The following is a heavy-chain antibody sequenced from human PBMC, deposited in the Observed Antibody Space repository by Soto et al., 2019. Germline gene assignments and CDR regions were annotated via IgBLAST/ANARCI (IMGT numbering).Heavy chain of an antibody. CDR3: ARMYGDYELFLYYFDY. V-gene: IGHV1-18*01. CDR2: ISAYNGNT. CDR1: GYTFTSYG. Sequence: ASVKVSCKASGYTFTSYGISWVRQAPGQGLEWMGWISAYNGNTNYAQKLQGRVTMTTDTSTSTAYMELRSLRSDDTAVYYCARMYGDYELFLYYFDYWGQGTLVTVSS. J-gene: IGHJ4*02. D-gene: IGHD4-17*01.